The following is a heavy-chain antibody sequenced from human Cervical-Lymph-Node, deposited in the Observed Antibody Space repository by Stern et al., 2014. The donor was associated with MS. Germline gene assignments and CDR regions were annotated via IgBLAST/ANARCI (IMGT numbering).Heavy chain of an antibody. V-gene: IGHV3-30*04. J-gene: IGHJ4*02. CDR2: ISYDGRDK. CDR3: AKGGSGSYLD. D-gene: IGHD1-26*01. Sequence: MQLVESGGGVVHPGRSLRLSCAASGFVFRRYALHWVRQAPGKGLEWVALISYDGRDKYYTDSVKGRFTVSRDNSNNTVDLEMNSLRLEDTAVYYCAKGGSGSYLDWGQGSLVTVSS. CDR1: GFVFRRYA.